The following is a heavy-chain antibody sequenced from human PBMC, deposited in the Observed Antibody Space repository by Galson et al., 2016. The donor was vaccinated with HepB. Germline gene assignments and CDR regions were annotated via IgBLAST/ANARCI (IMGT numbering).Heavy chain of an antibody. V-gene: IGHV3-33*03. Sequence: SLRLSCAASGFTFSRYGMHWVRQAPGKGLEWVAVIWNDGSAEYYADSVKGRFTISRDNFRNTVYLQMNSLRAEDTAVCYCGKDPEGRYGDYIPHWGQGILVTVSS. CDR3: GKDPEGRYGDYIPH. J-gene: IGHJ1*01. CDR1: GFTFSRYG. D-gene: IGHD4-17*01. CDR2: IWNDGSAE.